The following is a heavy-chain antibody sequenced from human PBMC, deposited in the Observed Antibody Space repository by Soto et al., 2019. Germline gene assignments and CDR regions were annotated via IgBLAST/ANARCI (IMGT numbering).Heavy chain of an antibody. CDR1: GFTLSSYG. D-gene: IGHD3-10*01. V-gene: IGHV3-30*03. J-gene: IGHJ4*02. CDR3: ARDLSLLWFGELFMGAPNLDY. CDR2: ISYDGSNK. Sequence: GGSLRLSCAASGFTLSSYGTHWVRQAPGKGLEWVAVISYDGSNKYYADSVKGRFTISRDNSKNTLYLQMNSLRAEDTAVYYCARDLSLLWFGELFMGAPNLDYWGQGTLVTVSS.